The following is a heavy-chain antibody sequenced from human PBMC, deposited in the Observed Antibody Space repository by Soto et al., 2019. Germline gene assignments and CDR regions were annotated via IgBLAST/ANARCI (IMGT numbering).Heavy chain of an antibody. J-gene: IGHJ4*02. CDR3: ARHAVHSSGFIDY. V-gene: IGHV4-39*01. CDR1: GGSISSSSYY. CDR2: IYYSGST. Sequence: QLQLQESGPGLVKPSETLSLTCTVSGGSISSSSYYWGWIRQPPGKGLEWIGRIYYSGSTYYNPSLKSRVTISVDTSKNQFSLRLSSVTAADTAVYYCARHAVHSSGFIDYWGQGTLVTVSS. D-gene: IGHD6-19*01.